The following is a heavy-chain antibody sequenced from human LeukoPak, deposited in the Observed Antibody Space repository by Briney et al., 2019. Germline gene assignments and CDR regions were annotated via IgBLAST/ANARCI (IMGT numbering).Heavy chain of an antibody. Sequence: SETLSLTCRVSGGFMSNSSDSWGWIRQPLGKGLEWIGTILYSGSTYYNPSLKSRITISVDTSKSQFSLRLSSVTATDTAVFYCARVAFGGYSYGYVDFWGQGTLVTVSS. J-gene: IGHJ4*02. V-gene: IGHV4-39*01. D-gene: IGHD5-18*01. CDR1: GGFMSNSSDS. CDR3: ARVAFGGYSYGYVDF. CDR2: ILYSGST.